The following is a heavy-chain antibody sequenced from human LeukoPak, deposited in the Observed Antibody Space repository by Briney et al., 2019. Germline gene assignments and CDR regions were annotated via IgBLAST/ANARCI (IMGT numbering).Heavy chain of an antibody. D-gene: IGHD2-15*01. Sequence: GGSLGLSCAASGFTFDNYAMHWVRQAPGKGLEWVSGISWNSGSIGYVDSVKGRFTISRDNAKNSLYLQMDSLRAEDMALYYCAKDVSLGFCSGGSCSVHFDYWGQGILVTDSS. V-gene: IGHV3-9*03. CDR3: AKDVSLGFCSGGSCSVHFDY. CDR1: GFTFDNYA. CDR2: ISWNSGSI. J-gene: IGHJ4*02.